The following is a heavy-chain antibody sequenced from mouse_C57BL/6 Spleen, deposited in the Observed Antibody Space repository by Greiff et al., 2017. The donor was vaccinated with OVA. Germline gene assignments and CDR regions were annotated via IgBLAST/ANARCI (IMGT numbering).Heavy chain of an antibody. J-gene: IGHJ2*01. D-gene: IGHD1-1*01. CDR2: IHPNSGST. CDR1: GYTFTSYW. V-gene: IGHV1-64*01. CDR3: ASPVVARYYFDY. Sequence: VQLQQPGAELVKPGASVKLSCKASGYTFTSYWMHWVKQRPGQGLEWIGMIHPNSGSTNYNEKFKSKATLTVDKSSSTAYMQLSSLTSEDSAVYYCASPVVARYYFDYWGQGTTLTVSS.